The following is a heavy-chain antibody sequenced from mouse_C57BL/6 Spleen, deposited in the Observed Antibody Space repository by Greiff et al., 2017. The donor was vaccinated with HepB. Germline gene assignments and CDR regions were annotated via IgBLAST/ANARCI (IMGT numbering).Heavy chain of an antibody. CDR2: INYDGSST. CDR1: GFTFSDYY. V-gene: IGHV5-16*01. CDR3: ARESDGPFDY. J-gene: IGHJ2*01. Sequence: EVKLVESEGGLVQPGSSMKLSCTASGFTFSDYYMAWVRQVPEKGLEWVANINYDGSSTYYLDSLKSRFIISRDNAKNILYLQMSSLKSEDTATYYCARESDGPFDYWGQGTTLTVSS. D-gene: IGHD2-3*01.